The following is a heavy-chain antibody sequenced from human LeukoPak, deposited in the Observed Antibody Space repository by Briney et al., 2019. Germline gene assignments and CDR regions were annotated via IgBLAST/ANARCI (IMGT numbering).Heavy chain of an antibody. CDR2: IYSSGTT. CDR1: GDSTINYF. D-gene: IGHD3-10*01. V-gene: IGHV4-4*07. J-gene: IGHJ4*02. Sequence: SETLSLTRTVSGDSTINYFRSWIRQPAGKGLEWIGHIYSSGTTHYNPSLNNRVTISLDASTSQFSLHLNSVTAADTAVYFCARAEGSGSGAYTLDYWGQGILVTVSS. CDR3: ARAEGSGSGAYTLDY.